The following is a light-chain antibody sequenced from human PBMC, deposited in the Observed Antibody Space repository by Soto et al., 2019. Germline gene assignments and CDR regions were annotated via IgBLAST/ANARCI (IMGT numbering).Light chain of an antibody. CDR1: QSVGSS. Sequence: EIVMTQSPATLSVSPGERATLSCRASQSVGSSFLAWYQQKPGQAPRLLIYGASTRATGIPARFSGGGSGTEFTLTISSLQSEDFAVYYCQQYNRWPRTFGQGTKVDIK. J-gene: IGKJ1*01. CDR2: GAS. V-gene: IGKV3-15*01. CDR3: QQYNRWPRT.